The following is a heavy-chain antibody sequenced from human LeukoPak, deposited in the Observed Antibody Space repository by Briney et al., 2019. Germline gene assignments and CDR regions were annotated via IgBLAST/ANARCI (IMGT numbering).Heavy chain of an antibody. CDR3: ARVLTTRWSKGPFDY. Sequence: SETLSLTCAVYGGSFSGYYWSWIRQPPGEGLEWIGEINHSGSTNYNPSLKSRVTISVDTSKNQFSLKLSSVTAADTAVYYCARVLTTRWSKGPFDYWGQGTLVTVSS. V-gene: IGHV4-34*01. J-gene: IGHJ4*02. D-gene: IGHD2-8*02. CDR1: GGSFSGYY. CDR2: INHSGST.